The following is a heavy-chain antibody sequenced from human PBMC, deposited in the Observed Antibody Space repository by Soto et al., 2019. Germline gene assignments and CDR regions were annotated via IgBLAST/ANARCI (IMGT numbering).Heavy chain of an antibody. CDR3: ARGKDSSSWYLDY. Sequence: SVKCCCKASGGTFSSYAIGWVRQAHGQGLEWMGGIIPIFGTANYAQKCQGRVTITADESTSTAYMQLNGLRSEDTAVYFCARGKDSSSWYLDYWGQGTLVTGSS. D-gene: IGHD6-13*01. V-gene: IGHV1-69*13. CDR2: IIPIFGTA. CDR1: GGTFSSYA. J-gene: IGHJ4*02.